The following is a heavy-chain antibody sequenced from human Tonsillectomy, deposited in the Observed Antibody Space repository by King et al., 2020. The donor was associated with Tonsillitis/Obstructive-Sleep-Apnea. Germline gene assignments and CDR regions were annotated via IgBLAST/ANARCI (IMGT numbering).Heavy chain of an antibody. J-gene: IGHJ6*03. V-gene: IGHV3-30*04. D-gene: IGHD6-13*01. CDR2: ISFDGSIK. CDR1: GFTFSNSA. CDR3: AKGGRQLDPYYYYMDV. Sequence: QEQLVQSGGGVVQPGRSLRLSCATSGFTFSNSAMHWVRQAPGKGLEWVAVISFDGSIKYYADSVKGRFTISRDNSKNTLYLQMNSLRPEDTAVYYCAKGGRQLDPYYYYMDVWGKGTTVTVSS.